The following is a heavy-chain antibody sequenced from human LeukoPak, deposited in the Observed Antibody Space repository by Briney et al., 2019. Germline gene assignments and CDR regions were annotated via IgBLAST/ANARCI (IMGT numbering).Heavy chain of an antibody. CDR1: GFTFSSYS. J-gene: IGHJ3*02. D-gene: IGHD3-22*01. CDR2: ISSSSSYI. CDR3: ASTTYYYDSSGYPPDAFDI. Sequence: GGSLRLSCAASGFTFSSYSMNWVRQAPGKGLEWVSSISSSSSYIYYADSVKGRFTISRGNAKNSLYLQMNSLRAEDTAVYYCASTTYYYDSSGYPPDAFDIWGQGTMVTVSS. V-gene: IGHV3-21*01.